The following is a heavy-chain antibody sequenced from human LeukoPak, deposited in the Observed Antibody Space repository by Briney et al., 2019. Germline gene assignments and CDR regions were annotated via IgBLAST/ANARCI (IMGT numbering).Heavy chain of an antibody. J-gene: IGHJ5*02. V-gene: IGHV4-39*07. CDR1: GGSISTNNYY. CDR2: VYYTGAT. D-gene: IGHD1-26*01. CDR3: ARDIGGANENWFDP. Sequence: SETLSLTCTVSGGSISTNNYYWGWIRQPPGKGLQWIGSVYYTGATYLNPSLKSRVTMSVDTSKNQFSLKLSSVTAADTAVYYCARDIGGANENWFDPWGQGTLVTVSS.